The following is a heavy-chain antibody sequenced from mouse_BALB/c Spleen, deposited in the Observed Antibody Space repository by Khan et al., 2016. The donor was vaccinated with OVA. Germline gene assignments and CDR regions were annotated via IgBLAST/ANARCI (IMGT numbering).Heavy chain of an antibody. D-gene: IGHD3-2*02. CDR1: GYTFTDFL. V-gene: IGHV1-77*01. J-gene: IGHJ3*01. CDR3: ASAGYGGFAY. CDR2: IYPGSGYT. Sequence: QVQLQQSGPDLVKPGASVKMSCKASGYTFTDFLISWVKQRPGQGLEWIGEIYPGSGYTYYNEKFRGKAILTSDKSSNTAYMQLNSLTSEDSAVXFCASAGYGGFAYWGQGALVTVSA.